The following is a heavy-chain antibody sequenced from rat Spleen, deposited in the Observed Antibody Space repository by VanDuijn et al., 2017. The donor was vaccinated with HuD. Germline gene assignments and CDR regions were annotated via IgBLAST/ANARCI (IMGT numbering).Heavy chain of an antibody. Sequence: QVQLKESGPGLVQPSQTLSLTCTVSGFSLTSYNVHWVRQPPGKGLEWMGVIWNTGGTRYNPALKSRLRISRDTSKSQVFLKMNSLQTDDTAIYFCTRSRGYRYWYFDFWGPGTMVTVSS. V-gene: IGHV2-41*01. D-gene: IGHD1-11*01. CDR2: IWNTGGT. J-gene: IGHJ1*01. CDR1: GFSLTSYN. CDR3: TRSRGYRYWYFDF.